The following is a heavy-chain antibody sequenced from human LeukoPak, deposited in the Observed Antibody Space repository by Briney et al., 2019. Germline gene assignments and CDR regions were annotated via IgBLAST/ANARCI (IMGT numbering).Heavy chain of an antibody. V-gene: IGHV3-53*01. D-gene: IGHD3-9*01. J-gene: IGHJ4*02. CDR3: AKNSPGVFSPFDY. CDR2: IYSGGST. CDR1: GFTVSDYY. Sequence: GGSLRLSCAASGFTVSDYYMSWVRQAPGKGLEWVSVIYSGGSTYYADSVKGRFTISRDNSKNTLYLQMNSLRAEDTAVYYCAKNSPGVFSPFDYWGQGTLVTVSS.